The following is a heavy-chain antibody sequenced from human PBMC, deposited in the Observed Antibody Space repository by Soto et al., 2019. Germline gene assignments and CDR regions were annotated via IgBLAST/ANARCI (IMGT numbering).Heavy chain of an antibody. CDR2: INAGNGNT. CDR3: ARGGSLYWYFDL. D-gene: IGHD1-26*01. CDR1: GYTFTSYA. V-gene: IGHV1-3*01. J-gene: IGHJ2*01. Sequence: QVQLVQSGAEVKKPGASVKVSCKASGYTFTSYAMHWVRQAPGQRLEWMGWINAGNGNTKYSQNFRGRVTITRDTSAGTAYMGLSSLRSEDTAVYYCARGGSLYWYFDLWGRGTLVTVSS.